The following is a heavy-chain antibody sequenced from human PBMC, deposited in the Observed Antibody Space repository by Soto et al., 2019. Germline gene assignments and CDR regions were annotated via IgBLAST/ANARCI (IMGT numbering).Heavy chain of an antibody. CDR3: ASEEAARYYHGMDV. CDR2: IIPIFGTA. J-gene: IGHJ6*02. D-gene: IGHD6-13*01. V-gene: IGHV1-69*12. Sequence: QVQLVQSGAEVKKPGSSVKVSCKASGGTFSSYGISWVRQAPGQGLEWMGGIIPIFGTANYAQKFQGRVTITADESTSTAYMELSSLRSEDTAGHYCASEEAARYYHGMDVWGQGTTVTV. CDR1: GGTFSSYG.